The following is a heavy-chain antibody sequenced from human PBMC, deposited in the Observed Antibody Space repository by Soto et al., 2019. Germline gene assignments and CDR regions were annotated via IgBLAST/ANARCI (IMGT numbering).Heavy chain of an antibody. J-gene: IGHJ5*02. V-gene: IGHV4-39*01. Sequence: QLQLRESGPGLVKPSETLSLTCSVSGDSTTSDAYYWGWIRQPPGKGLEWLGSIYYSGYTYYNPSLKSRVTISVDRSRNHFSLNLRSVTAADTAVYYCVSGPSFYDVLTGYYVDRWFDPWGQGTLVTVSS. D-gene: IGHD3-9*01. CDR2: IYYSGYT. CDR3: VSGPSFYDVLTGYYVDRWFDP. CDR1: GDSTTSDAYY.